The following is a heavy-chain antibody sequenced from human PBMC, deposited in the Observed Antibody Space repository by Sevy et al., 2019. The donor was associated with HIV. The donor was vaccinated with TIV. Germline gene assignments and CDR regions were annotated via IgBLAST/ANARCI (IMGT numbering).Heavy chain of an antibody. CDR3: ITGRSLFQH. V-gene: IGHV3-15*01. CDR2: IKSKTDGGTT. J-gene: IGHJ1*01. CDR1: GFTFTNVW. Sequence: GGSLRLSCAASGFTFTNVWMSWVRQAPGKGLEWVAHIKSKTDGGTTDYAAPVRGRLTISRDNSKNKLYLQMNSLKTEDTAVYYYITGRSLFQHWGQGTLVTASS.